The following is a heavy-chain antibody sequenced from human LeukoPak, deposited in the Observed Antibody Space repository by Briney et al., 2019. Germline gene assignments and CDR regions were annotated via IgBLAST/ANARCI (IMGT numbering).Heavy chain of an antibody. J-gene: IGHJ5*02. CDR3: ARRGYSGYDP. CDR1: GGSISSSSYY. Sequence: ASETLSLTCTVSGGSISSSSYYWGWIRQPPGKGLEWIGSIYYSGSTYYNPSLKSRVTISVDTSKNQFSLKLSSVTAADTAVYYCARRGYSGYDPWGQGTLVTVSS. V-gene: IGHV4-39*07. D-gene: IGHD5-12*01. CDR2: IYYSGST.